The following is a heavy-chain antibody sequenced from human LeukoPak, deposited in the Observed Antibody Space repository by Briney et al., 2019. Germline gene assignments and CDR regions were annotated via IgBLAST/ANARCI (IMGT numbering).Heavy chain of an antibody. CDR1: GFTVSSNY. V-gene: IGHV3-74*03. D-gene: IGHD6-6*01. Sequence: PGGSLRLSCAASGFTVSSNYMSWVRQVPGKGLMWVSRINGDGGTLTYVDSVRGRFTISRDNAKNSLYLQMNSLRVEDAALYYCVRGLYSSSSFFDVWGQGTLVTVSS. CDR3: VRGLYSSSSFFDV. J-gene: IGHJ4*02. CDR2: INGDGGTL.